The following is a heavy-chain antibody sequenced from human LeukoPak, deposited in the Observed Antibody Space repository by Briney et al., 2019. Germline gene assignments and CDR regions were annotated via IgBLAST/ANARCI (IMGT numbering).Heavy chain of an antibody. CDR2: IYYSGST. V-gene: IGHV4-59*08. CDR3: ATLGDSDESGAAGTGPYYYGMDV. D-gene: IGHD6-13*01. CDR1: GGSISSYY. Sequence: PSGTLSLTCTVSGGSISSYYWSWIRQPPGKGLEWIGYIYYSGSTNYNPSLKSRVTISVDTSKNQFSLKLSSVTAADTAVYYCATLGDSDESGAAGTGPYYYGMDVWGQGTTVTVSS. J-gene: IGHJ6*02.